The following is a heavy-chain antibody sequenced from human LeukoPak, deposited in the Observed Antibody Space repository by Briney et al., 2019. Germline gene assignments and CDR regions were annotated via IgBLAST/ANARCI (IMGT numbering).Heavy chain of an antibody. J-gene: IGHJ4*02. Sequence: PGGSLRLSCAASGFTFSSYAMSWVRQAPGKGLEWVSAISGSGGSTYYADSVKGRFTISRDNSKNTLYLQMNSLRAKDTAVYYCAKAGAVVVVAAKFFDYWGQGTLVTVSS. CDR2: ISGSGGST. CDR1: GFTFSSYA. D-gene: IGHD2-15*01. CDR3: AKAGAVVVVAAKFFDY. V-gene: IGHV3-23*01.